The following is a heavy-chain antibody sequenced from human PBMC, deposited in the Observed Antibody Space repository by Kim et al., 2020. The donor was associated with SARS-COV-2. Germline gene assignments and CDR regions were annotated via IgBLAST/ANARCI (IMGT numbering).Heavy chain of an antibody. D-gene: IGHD3-22*01. CDR3: ARGGQDYYDSSGYW. V-gene: IGHV3-30*01. J-gene: IGHJ4*02. Sequence: ADSVKGRFTISRDNSKNTLYLQMNSLRAEDTAVYYCARGGQDYYDSSGYWWGQGTLVTVSS.